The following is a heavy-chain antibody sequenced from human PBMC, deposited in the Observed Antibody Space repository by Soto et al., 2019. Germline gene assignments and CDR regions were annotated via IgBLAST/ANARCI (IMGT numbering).Heavy chain of an antibody. CDR1: GFSLSTSGVG. D-gene: IGHD6-6*01. Sequence: QITLKESGPTLVKPTQTLTLTRTFSGFSLSTSGVGVGWIRQPPGKALEWLALIYWDDDKRYSPSLKSRLTITKDTSKNQVVLTMTNMDPVDTATYYCAHIRDSSSLGVFDYWGQGTLVTVSS. V-gene: IGHV2-5*02. CDR2: IYWDDDK. CDR3: AHIRDSSSLGVFDY. J-gene: IGHJ4*02.